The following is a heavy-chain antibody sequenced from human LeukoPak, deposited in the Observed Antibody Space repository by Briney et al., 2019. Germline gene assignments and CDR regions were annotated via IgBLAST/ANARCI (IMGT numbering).Heavy chain of an antibody. CDR3: ARQRRYCSGDNCYQRTFDY. D-gene: IGHD2-15*01. J-gene: IGHJ4*02. CDR1: GFIFNNYW. V-gene: IGHV3-7*01. CDR2: IKQDGSDK. Sequence: TGGSLRLSCAASGFIFNNYWISWVRQAPGEGLEWVANIKQDGSDKYYVDSVKGRFTISRDNAKNSLYLQMNSLRAEDTAVYYCARQRRYCSGDNCYQRTFDYWGQGTLVTVSS.